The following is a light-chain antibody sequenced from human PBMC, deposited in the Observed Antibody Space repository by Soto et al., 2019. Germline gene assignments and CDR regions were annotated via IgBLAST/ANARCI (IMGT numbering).Light chain of an antibody. CDR1: QSVSSSH. CDR2: DAS. V-gene: IGKV3-20*01. CDR3: QQYGYSPFT. Sequence: IVLTQSPGTLSVSPAEIATLSFMASQSVSSSHWAWYQHKPGQAPRLLIYDASSRATGSPDRCSGGGSGTDFTLPIIRLQHDDFAVYYCQQYGYSPFTFGQGTRLEIK. J-gene: IGKJ5*01.